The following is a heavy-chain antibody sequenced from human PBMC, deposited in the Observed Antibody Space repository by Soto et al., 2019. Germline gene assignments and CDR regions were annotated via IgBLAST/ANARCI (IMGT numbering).Heavy chain of an antibody. CDR3: ARNIYYDFWSGYYRPAQNYYYGMDV. J-gene: IGHJ6*02. V-gene: IGHV4-4*02. CDR1: GGSISSSNW. D-gene: IGHD3-3*01. CDR2: IYHSGST. Sequence: TLSLTCTVSGGSISSSNWWSWVRQPPGKGLEWIGGIYHSGSTNYNPSLKSRVTISVDKSKNQFSLKLSSVTAADTAVYYCARNIYYDFWSGYYRPAQNYYYGMDVWGQGTTVTVSS.